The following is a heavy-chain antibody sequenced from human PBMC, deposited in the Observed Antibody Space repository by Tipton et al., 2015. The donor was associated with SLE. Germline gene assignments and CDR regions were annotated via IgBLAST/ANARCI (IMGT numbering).Heavy chain of an antibody. Sequence: SLRLSCAASGFSFSNFWMSWVRQAPGKGLEWVANINQDGSQKYYADSVKGRFTISRDNSKNTLYLQMNSLRAEDTAVYYCARDVFTNYYYYGMDVWGQGTTVTVSS. CDR3: ARDVFTNYYYYGMDV. CDR2: INQDGSQK. V-gene: IGHV3-7*01. CDR1: GFSFSNFW. J-gene: IGHJ6*02.